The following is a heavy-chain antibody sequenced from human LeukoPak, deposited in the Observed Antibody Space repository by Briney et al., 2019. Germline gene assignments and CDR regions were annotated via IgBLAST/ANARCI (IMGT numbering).Heavy chain of an antibody. CDR2: IYHSGST. D-gene: IGHD6-19*01. V-gene: IGHV4-30-2*01. J-gene: IGHJ4*02. Sequence: SQTLSLTCAVSGGSISSGGYSWSWIRQPPGKGLEWIGYIYHSGSTYYNPSLKSRVTISVDGSKNQFSLKLSSVTAADTAVYYCARSIAVAGTSYYFDYWGQGTLVTVSS. CDR1: GGSISSGGYS. CDR3: ARSIAVAGTSYYFDY.